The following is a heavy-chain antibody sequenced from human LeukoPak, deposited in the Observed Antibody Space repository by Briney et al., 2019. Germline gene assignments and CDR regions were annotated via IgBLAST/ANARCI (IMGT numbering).Heavy chain of an antibody. CDR3: AKGMEWVVVPAALDV. D-gene: IGHD2-2*01. CDR1: GFTFSSYA. CDR2: MSGSGGST. V-gene: IGHV3-23*01. Sequence: GGSLRLSCAASGFTFSSYAMSWVRQAPGKGLEWVSAMSGSGGSTYYADSVKGRFTISRDNSKNTLYLHMDSLRAEDTAVYYCAKGMEWVVVPAALDVWGQGTTVTVSS. J-gene: IGHJ6*02.